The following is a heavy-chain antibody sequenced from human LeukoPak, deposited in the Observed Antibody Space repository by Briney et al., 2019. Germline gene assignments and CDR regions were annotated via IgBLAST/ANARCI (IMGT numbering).Heavy chain of an antibody. CDR1: GFTFSSYE. Sequence: GGSLRLSCAASGFTFSSYEMNWVRQAPGKGLEWVSYISSSGSTIYYADSVKGRFTISRDNAKNSLYLQMNSLRAEDTAVYYCARAHLSSTVTRHFDYWGQGTLTSVCS. CDR2: ISSSGSTI. D-gene: IGHD4-17*01. J-gene: IGHJ4*02. CDR3: ARAHLSSTVTRHFDY. V-gene: IGHV3-48*03.